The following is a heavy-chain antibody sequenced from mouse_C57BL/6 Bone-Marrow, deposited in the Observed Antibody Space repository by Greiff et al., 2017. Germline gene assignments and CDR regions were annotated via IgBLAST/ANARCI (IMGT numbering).Heavy chain of an antibody. Sequence: EVQLQESGGGLVQPKGSLKLSCAASGFSFNTYAMNWVRQAPGKGLEWVARIRSKSNNYATYYADSVKDRFTISRDDSEGMLYLQMNNLKTEDTAMYYCVRHWGLPFAYWGQGTLVTVSA. D-gene: IGHD3-1*01. CDR1: GFSFNTYA. J-gene: IGHJ3*01. CDR3: VRHWGLPFAY. V-gene: IGHV10-1*01. CDR2: IRSKSNNYAT.